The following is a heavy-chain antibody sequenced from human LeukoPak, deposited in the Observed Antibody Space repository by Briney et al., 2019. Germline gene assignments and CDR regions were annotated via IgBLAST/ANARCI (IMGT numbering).Heavy chain of an antibody. CDR2: IFSSGST. CDR1: GGSLNSFSHY. J-gene: IGHJ5*02. CDR3: ARGLAHGGIANWFDP. D-gene: IGHD2-21*01. V-gene: IGHV4-39*06. Sequence: SETLSLICSVPGGSLNSFSHYWAWIRQPPGKGLEWIGCIFSSGSTYYNPSLQSRVTFSLDKSNNHFALKLTSLTAADTAVYYCARGLAHGGIANWFDPWGQGTLVTVSS.